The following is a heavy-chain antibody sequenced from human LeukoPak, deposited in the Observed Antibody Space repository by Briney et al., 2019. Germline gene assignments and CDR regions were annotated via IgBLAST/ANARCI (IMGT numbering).Heavy chain of an antibody. D-gene: IGHD3-3*01. CDR3: ARARDFWSDFDY. CDR2: IYYSGGT. CDR1: GGSISSYY. Sequence: PSETLSLTCTVSGGSISSYYWSWIQQPPGKGLEWIGYIYYSGGTNYNPSLKSRVTISVDTSKNQFSLKLSSVTAADTAVYYCARARDFWSDFDYWGQGTLVTVSS. J-gene: IGHJ4*02. V-gene: IGHV4-59*01.